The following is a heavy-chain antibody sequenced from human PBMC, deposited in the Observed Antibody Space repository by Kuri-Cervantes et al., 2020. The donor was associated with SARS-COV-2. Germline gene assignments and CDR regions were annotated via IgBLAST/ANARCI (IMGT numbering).Heavy chain of an antibody. CDR1: GGSFSGYY. D-gene: IGHD4-17*01. CDR2: INHSGST. CDR3: ARGRHDYGPYYYGMDV. Sequence: SETLSLTCAVYGGSFSGYYWSWIRQPPGKGLEWIGEINHSGSTNYNPSLKSRVTISVDTSKNQFSLKLSSVTAPDTAVYYCARGRHDYGPYYYGMDVWGQGTTVTVSS. J-gene: IGHJ6*02. V-gene: IGHV4-34*01.